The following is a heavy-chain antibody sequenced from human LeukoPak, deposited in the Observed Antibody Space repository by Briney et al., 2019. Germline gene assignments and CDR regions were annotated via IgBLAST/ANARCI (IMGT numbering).Heavy chain of an antibody. V-gene: IGHV4-59*08. J-gene: IGHJ3*02. Sequence: SETLSLTCTVSGGSITSYYWAWLRQPPEKGLEWIGYVYYSGYSNYNPSLKSRVSMSVDTSMNQFSLKLASVTAADTAVYYCARRIYSYGPHDAFDIWGQGTMVTVSS. CDR3: ARRIYSYGPHDAFDI. CDR1: GGSITSYY. D-gene: IGHD5-18*01. CDR2: VYYSGYS.